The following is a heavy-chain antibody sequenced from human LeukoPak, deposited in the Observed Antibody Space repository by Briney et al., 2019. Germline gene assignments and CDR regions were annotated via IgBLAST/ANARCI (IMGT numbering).Heavy chain of an antibody. CDR1: GFTFSSYT. D-gene: IGHD3-22*01. J-gene: IGHJ1*01. CDR2: ISSSSSI. Sequence: GGSLRLSCAASGFTFSSYTVNWVRQAPGKGLEWVSSISSSSSIYYADSVKGRFTISRDNAKNSLFLQMNSLRVEDTAVYYCARDSRYYDSSGPTWGQGTLVTVSS. CDR3: ARDSRYYDSSGPT. V-gene: IGHV3-21*01.